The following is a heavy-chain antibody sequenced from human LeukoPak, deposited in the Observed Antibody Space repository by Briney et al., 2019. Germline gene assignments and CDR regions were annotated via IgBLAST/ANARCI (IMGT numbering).Heavy chain of an antibody. CDR2: IIPIFGIA. J-gene: IGHJ3*02. CDR3: ARFSWSASIGAFDI. D-gene: IGHD1-26*01. V-gene: IGHV1-69*04. Sequence: SVKVSCKASGGTFSSYAISWVRQAPGQGLEWMGRIIPIFGIANYAQKFQGRVTITADKSTSTAYMELSSLRSEDTAVYYCARFSWSASIGAFDIWGQGTMVTVSS. CDR1: GGTFSSYA.